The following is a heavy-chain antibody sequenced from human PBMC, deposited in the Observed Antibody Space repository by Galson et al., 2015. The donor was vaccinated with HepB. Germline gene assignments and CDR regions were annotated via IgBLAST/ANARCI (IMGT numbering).Heavy chain of an antibody. J-gene: IGHJ4*02. D-gene: IGHD3-3*01. CDR2: ISPGDGAV. Sequence: SVKVSCKATGYTFTTYNIQWVRQAPGQGLEWMGRISPGDGAVHYAQEFQGRATMTRDTSTSTVYMDLSSLASEDTAVYYCAREKFFTYYFDYWARGPWSPSPQ. CDR1: GYTFTTYN. CDR3: AREKFFTYYFDY. V-gene: IGHV1-46*01.